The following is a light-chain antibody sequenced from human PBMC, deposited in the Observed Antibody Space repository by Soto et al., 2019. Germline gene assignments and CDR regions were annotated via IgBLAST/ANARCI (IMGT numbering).Light chain of an antibody. V-gene: IGLV2-14*01. CDR1: SSDVGGYNS. CDR3: SSYTSSSTLVV. J-gene: IGLJ2*01. Sequence: QSALTQPASVSGSPGQSITISCTGTSSDVGGYNSVSWYQQHPGKAPKLMISDVSNRPSGVSNRFSGSKSGNTASLTISGIQAEDDADYYCSSYTSSSTLVVFGGGTKQTVL. CDR2: DVS.